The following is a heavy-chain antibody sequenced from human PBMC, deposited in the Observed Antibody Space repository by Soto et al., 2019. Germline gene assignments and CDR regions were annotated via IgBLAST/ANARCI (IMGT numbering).Heavy chain of an antibody. J-gene: IGHJ6*02. CDR3: ARDVPGTALFSYYYVLDV. D-gene: IGHD5-18*01. CDR1: GYTFSSYG. V-gene: IGHV1-18*04. CDR2: ISADNGNT. Sequence: QVQLVQSGAEVKNPGASVEVSCKASGYTFSSYGISWVRQAPGQGLEWLGWISADNGNTNYAQKRQDRVTMTTDTPTSTAYMELRRLRSDDTAVYYCARDVPGTALFSYYYVLDVWGQGPTVTV.